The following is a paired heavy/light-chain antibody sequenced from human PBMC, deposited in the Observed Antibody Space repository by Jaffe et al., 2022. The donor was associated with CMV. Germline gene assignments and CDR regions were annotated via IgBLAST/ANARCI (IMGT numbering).Light chain of an antibody. CDR3: QQSYSSLYT. Sequence: DIQMTQSPSSLSASVGERVTITCRASRSIATYLNWYQQKPGKAPKLLIHAAFILQSGVPSRFRGGGSETDFSLNISSLQPEDFATYYCQQSYSSLYTFGQGTKLEIK. CDR2: AAF. J-gene: IGKJ2*01. V-gene: IGKV1-39*01. CDR1: RSIATY.
Heavy chain of an antibody. CDR3: ARDVCDGGNCDDSLLSWFDP. D-gene: IGHD2-21*01. V-gene: IGHV4-61*01. CDR1: GGSVRSGSYY. Sequence: QVQLQESGPGLVKPSETLSLTCIVSGGSVRSGSYYWSWVRQSPGKGLEWIGNIDYSGHTTYDSSVDGRVTISLDTSQNRFSLKLHSVTAADTAVYFCARDVCDGGNCDDSLLSWFDPWGQGILVTVSS. J-gene: IGHJ5*02. CDR2: IDYSGHT.